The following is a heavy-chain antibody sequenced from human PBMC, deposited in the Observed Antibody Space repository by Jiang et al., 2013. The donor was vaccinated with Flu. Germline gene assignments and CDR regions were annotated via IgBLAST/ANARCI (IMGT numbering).Heavy chain of an antibody. J-gene: IGHJ4*02. V-gene: IGHV1-2*02. CDR1: GYTFTGYY. D-gene: IGHD5-18*01. CDR3: ARDGYSYGPSYYFDY. CDR2: INPNSGGT. Sequence: QLVSLGAEVKKPGASVKVSCKASGYTFTGYYMHWVRQAPGQGLEWMGWINPNSGGTNYAQKFQGRVTMTRDTSISTAYMELSRLRSDDTAVYYCARDGYSYGPSYYFDYWGQGTLVTVSS.